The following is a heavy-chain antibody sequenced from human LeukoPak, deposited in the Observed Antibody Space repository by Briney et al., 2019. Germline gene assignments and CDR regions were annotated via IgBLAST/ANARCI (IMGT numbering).Heavy chain of an antibody. J-gene: IGHJ4*02. V-gene: IGHV4-30-4*01. Sequence: SETLSLTCTVSGGSISSGDYYWSWIRQPPGKGLEWIGYIYYSGSTYYNPSLKSRVTISVDTSKNQFSLKLSSVTAADTAVYYCARAGYSSDWYNYYFDYWGQGTLVTVSS. D-gene: IGHD6-19*01. CDR2: IYYSGST. CDR3: ARAGYSSDWYNYYFDY. CDR1: GGSISSGDYY.